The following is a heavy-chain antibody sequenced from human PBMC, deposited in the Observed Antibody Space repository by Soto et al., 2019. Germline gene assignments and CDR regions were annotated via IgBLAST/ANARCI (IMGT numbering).Heavy chain of an antibody. CDR2: ISGSGGST. V-gene: IGHV3-23*01. CDR3: VRGSSFVSGIYYNVGFFAP. CDR1: GFTFSSYA. J-gene: IGHJ5*02. D-gene: IGHD3-10*01. Sequence: GGSLRLSCAASGFTFSSYAMSWVRQAPGKGLEWVSAISGSGGSTFYADSVMGRFTISRDNSKNTLYLQMNSLRAEDTAVFYCVRGSSFVSGIYYNVGFFAPWGQGTLVTVSS.